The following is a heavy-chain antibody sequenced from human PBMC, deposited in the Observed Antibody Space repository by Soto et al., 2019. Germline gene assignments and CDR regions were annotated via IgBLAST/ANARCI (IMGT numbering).Heavy chain of an antibody. CDR3: AKHVLDRGAES. CDR1: GFTFRNHA. CDR2: ITNTGANT. J-gene: IGHJ5*02. V-gene: IGHV3-23*01. Sequence: EVQVLESGGGLVQPGGSLRLSCAASGFTFRNHAMTWVRQAPGQGLEYVSSITNTGANTFYADSVKGRFTISRDNSKNTLYLKMNSLTAEDTAVYYCAKHVLDRGAESWGQGTLVTVSS. D-gene: IGHD3-10*01.